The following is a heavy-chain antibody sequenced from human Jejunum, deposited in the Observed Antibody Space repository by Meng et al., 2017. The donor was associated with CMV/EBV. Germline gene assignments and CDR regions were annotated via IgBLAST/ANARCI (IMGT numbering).Heavy chain of an antibody. V-gene: IGHV3-7*01. CDR1: GFSFISYW. CDR2: IKHDGSDK. J-gene: IGHJ4*02. D-gene: IGHD6-19*01. Sequence: LPCSASGFSFISYWMTWVRQAPGKGLEWVANIKHDGSDKYYVDSVKGRFTISRDNAKNSLYLQMNSLRVEDTATYYCASTAGCDYWGQGTLVTVSS. CDR3: ASTAGCDY.